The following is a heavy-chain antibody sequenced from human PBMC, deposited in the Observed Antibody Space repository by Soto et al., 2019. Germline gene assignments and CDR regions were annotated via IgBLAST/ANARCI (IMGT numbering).Heavy chain of an antibody. J-gene: IGHJ4*02. V-gene: IGHV1-3*05. CDR1: GYTFTSYA. CDR2: INAGNGHT. CDR3: ARSIVVVTALDY. D-gene: IGHD2-21*02. Sequence: QVQLVQSGAEEKKPGASVKVSCKAPGYTFTSYAMHWVRQAPGQRLEWMGWINAGNGHTKYSQKFQGRVTITRDTAASTAYMELSSLRSEDTAVYYCARSIVVVTALDYWGQGTLVTVSS.